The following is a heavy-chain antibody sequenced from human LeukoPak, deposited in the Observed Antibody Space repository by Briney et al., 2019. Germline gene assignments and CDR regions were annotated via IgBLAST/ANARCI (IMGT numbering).Heavy chain of an antibody. D-gene: IGHD2-8*01. CDR1: GFTFTSHW. Sequence: GGSLRLSCAASGFTFTSHWMSWVRQAPGKGLEWVARMNLDGSEKYYVDSVKGRFTISRDNAKTSLYLEMNSLRAEDTAVYYCARDATYCTNGVCYTRFDYSGQGTLVTVSS. J-gene: IGHJ4*02. CDR3: ARDATYCTNGVCYTRFDY. CDR2: MNLDGSEK. V-gene: IGHV3-7*01.